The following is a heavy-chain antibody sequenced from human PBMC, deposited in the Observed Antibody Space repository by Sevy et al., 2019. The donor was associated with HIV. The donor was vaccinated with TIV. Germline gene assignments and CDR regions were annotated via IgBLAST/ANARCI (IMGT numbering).Heavy chain of an antibody. D-gene: IGHD3-10*01. J-gene: IGHJ4*02. CDR2: IVVGSGNT. Sequence: ASVKVSCKASGFTFTSSAVQWVRQAHGQRLEWIGWIVVGSGNTNYAQKFQERVTITRDMSTSTAYMELSSLRSEDTAVYYCAAFGRFRELSIDYWGQGTLVTVSS. V-gene: IGHV1-58*01. CDR1: GFTFTSSA. CDR3: AAFGRFRELSIDY.